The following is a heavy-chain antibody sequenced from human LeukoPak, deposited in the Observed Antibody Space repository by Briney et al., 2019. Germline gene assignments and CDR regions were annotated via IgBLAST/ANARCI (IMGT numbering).Heavy chain of an antibody. CDR1: GYTFTGYY. J-gene: IGHJ2*01. Sequence: ASVKVSCKAPGYTFTGYYMHWVRQAPGQGLEWMGWINPNSGGTNYAQKFQGRVTMTRDTSISTAYMELSRLRSDDTAVYYCARPHYAEWYFDLWGRGTLVTVSS. CDR3: ARPHYAEWYFDL. CDR2: INPNSGGT. D-gene: IGHD4-17*01. V-gene: IGHV1-2*02.